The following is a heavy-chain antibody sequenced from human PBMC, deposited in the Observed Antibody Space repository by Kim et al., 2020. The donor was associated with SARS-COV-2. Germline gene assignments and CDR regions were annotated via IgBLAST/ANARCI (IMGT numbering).Heavy chain of an antibody. CDR3: AKSAVTMVRGVMGWFDP. Sequence: VKGRFTISRDNAKNSLYLQMNSLRAADTALYYCAKSAVTMVRGVMGWFDPWGQGTLVTVSS. J-gene: IGHJ5*02. V-gene: IGHV3-9*01. D-gene: IGHD3-10*01.